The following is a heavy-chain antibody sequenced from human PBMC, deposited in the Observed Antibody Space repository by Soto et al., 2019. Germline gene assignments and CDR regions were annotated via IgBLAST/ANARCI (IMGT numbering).Heavy chain of an antibody. J-gene: IGHJ4*02. Sequence: QVQLVQSGAEVRKPGSSVKVSCKASGGTFTTYDISWVRQAPGQGLEWMGGIIPLFDATKYAQKFQGRVTMTADNSTGRAYMELSSLRAEETGMYYCARDRSSSGYNGTFYFDSWGQGTRVTVSS. D-gene: IGHD6-25*01. CDR2: IIPLFDAT. CDR1: GGTFTTYD. V-gene: IGHV1-69*06. CDR3: ARDRSSSGYNGTFYFDS.